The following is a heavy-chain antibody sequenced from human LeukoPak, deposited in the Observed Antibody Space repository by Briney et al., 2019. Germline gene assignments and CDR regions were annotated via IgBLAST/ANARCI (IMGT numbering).Heavy chain of an antibody. V-gene: IGHV4-38-2*01. Sequence: PSETLSLTCAVYGYSISSGYYWGWIRQPPGKGLEWIGSIYHSGSTYYHPSLKSRVTISVDTSKNQFSLKLSSVTAADTAVYYCARQGRYYDSSGYRIPSNFDYWGQGTLVTVSS. CDR1: GYSISSGYY. CDR2: IYHSGST. J-gene: IGHJ4*02. D-gene: IGHD3-22*01. CDR3: ARQGRYYDSSGYRIPSNFDY.